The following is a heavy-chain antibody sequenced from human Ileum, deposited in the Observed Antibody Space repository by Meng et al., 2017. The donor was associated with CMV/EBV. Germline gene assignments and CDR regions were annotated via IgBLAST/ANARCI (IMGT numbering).Heavy chain of an antibody. CDR1: EFTFNNAW. CDR3: ATGAGLGNPYYFDY. V-gene: IGHV3-15*01. J-gene: IGHJ4*02. Sequence: SEFTFNNAWMTWVRKAAGKGLEWVGLNKSKTDGGTTEYAAPVKGRFTISRDDSKNTMFLQMNSLKAEDTAVYHCATGAGLGNPYYFDYWGQGALVTVSS. D-gene: IGHD2/OR15-2a*01. CDR2: NKSKTDGGTT.